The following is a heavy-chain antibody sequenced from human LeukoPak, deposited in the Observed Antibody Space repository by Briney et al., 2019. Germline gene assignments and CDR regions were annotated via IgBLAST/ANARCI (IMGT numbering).Heavy chain of an antibody. D-gene: IGHD3-3*01. CDR1: GFTFSSYA. CDR3: AKVTYYDFWSGAPFDY. V-gene: IGHV3-23*01. J-gene: IGHJ4*02. Sequence: GGSLRLSCAASGFTFSSYAMSWVRQAPGKGLEWVSGISGSGGSTYYADCVKGRFTISRDNSKNTLYLQVNSLRAEDTAVYYCAKVTYYDFWSGAPFDYWGQGTLVTVSS. CDR2: ISGSGGST.